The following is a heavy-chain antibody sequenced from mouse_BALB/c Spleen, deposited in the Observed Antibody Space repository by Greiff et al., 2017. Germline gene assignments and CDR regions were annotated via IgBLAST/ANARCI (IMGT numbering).Heavy chain of an antibody. Sequence: EVKLQESGPGLVKPSQSLSLTCTVTGYSITSDYAWNWIRQFPGNKLEWMGYISYSGSTSYNPSLKSRISITRDTSKNQFFLQLNSVTTEDTATYYCARSLGRSYWYFDVWGAGTTVTVSS. CDR2: ISYSGST. J-gene: IGHJ1*01. V-gene: IGHV3-2*02. CDR1: GYSITSDYA. CDR3: ARSLGRSYWYFDV. D-gene: IGHD4-1*01.